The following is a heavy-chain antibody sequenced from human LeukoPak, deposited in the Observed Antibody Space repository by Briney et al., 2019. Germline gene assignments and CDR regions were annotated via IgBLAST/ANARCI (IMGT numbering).Heavy chain of an antibody. CDR2: ISAGGSSI. CDR1: GFTFRRYS. Sequence: PGGSLRLSCAASGFTFRRYSMNWVRQAPGKGLEWISYISAGGSSIYYADSVKGRFTISRDNDKNSLYLQLNSLRDENTAVYYCARDADDYWGQGTLVTVSS. CDR3: ARDADDY. V-gene: IGHV3-48*02. J-gene: IGHJ4*02.